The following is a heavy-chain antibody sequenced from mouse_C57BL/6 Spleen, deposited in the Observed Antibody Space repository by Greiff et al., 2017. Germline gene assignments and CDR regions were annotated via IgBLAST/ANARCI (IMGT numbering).Heavy chain of an antibody. D-gene: IGHD1-1*01. CDR1: GYAFSSSW. CDR3: ARRGVVAVYYAVDY. V-gene: IGHV1-82*01. CDR2: IYPGDGDT. Sequence: QVQLQQSGPELVKPGASVKISCKASGYAFSSSWMNWVKQRPGKGLEWIGRIYPGDGDTNYNGKFKGKATLTADKSSSTAYMQLSSLTSEDSAVYFCARRGVVAVYYAVDYWGQGTSVTVSS. J-gene: IGHJ4*01.